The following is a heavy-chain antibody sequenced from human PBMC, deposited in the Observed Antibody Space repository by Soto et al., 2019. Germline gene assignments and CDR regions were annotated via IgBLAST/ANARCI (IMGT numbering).Heavy chain of an antibody. D-gene: IGHD3-22*01. CDR1: GGTFSSYT. CDR3: AATSGSSGYYWDG. Sequence: QVQLVQSGAEVKKPGSSVKVSCKASGGTFSSYTISWVRQAPGQGLEWMGRIIPILGIANYAQKFQGRVTITADKSTSTAYMELSSLRSEDTAVYYCAATSGSSGYYWDGWGQGTLVTGSS. J-gene: IGHJ4*02. CDR2: IIPILGIA. V-gene: IGHV1-69*02.